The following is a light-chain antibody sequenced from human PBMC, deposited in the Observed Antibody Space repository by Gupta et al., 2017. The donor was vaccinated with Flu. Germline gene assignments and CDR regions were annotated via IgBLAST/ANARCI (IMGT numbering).Light chain of an antibody. V-gene: IGKV1-39*01. CDR3: QQSHSTWLT. CDR2: VAS. J-gene: IGKJ4*01. CDR1: EIINTY. Sequence: PSSLSASVGDRVTITFRASEIINTYLNWYQLKPGKAPKLLIYVASHLQSGVPSRFSGSGSGTDFTLTISSVQREDFAPYYCQQSHSTWLTFGGGTKVEI.